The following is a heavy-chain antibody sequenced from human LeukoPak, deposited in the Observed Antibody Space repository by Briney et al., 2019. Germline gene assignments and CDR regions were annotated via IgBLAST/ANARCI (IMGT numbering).Heavy chain of an antibody. CDR3: ARHASSKVVPAAMGPYYFYYMDV. D-gene: IGHD2-2*01. V-gene: IGHV4-38-2*01. CDR1: GYSISSGYH. Sequence: SETLSLTCAVSGYSISSGYHWGWIRQPPGKGLEWIGSIYHSWTTYYNPSLKSRVTISVDTSKNQFSLKLSSVTAADTAVYYCARHASSKVVPAAMGPYYFYYMDVWGKGTTVTVSS. CDR2: IYHSWTT. J-gene: IGHJ6*03.